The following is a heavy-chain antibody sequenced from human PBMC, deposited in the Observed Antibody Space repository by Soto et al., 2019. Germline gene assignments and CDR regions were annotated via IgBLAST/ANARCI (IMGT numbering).Heavy chain of an antibody. CDR3: ARGLGGCSCGWGKWCEP. CDR1: GGPFSGYY. J-gene: IGHJ5*02. Sequence: SDTLSLTCAVYGGPFSGYYWSWIRQPPGKGLEWIGEINHSGSTNYNPSLNSRVTISVDTYKNQFSLKLSSVTAADTAVYYCARGLGGCSCGWGKWCEPWRQATLV. CDR2: INHSGST. D-gene: IGHD5-18*01. V-gene: IGHV4-34*01.